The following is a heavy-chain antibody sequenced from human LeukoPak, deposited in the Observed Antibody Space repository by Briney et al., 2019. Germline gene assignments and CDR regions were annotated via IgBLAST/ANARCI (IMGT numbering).Heavy chain of an antibody. CDR2: ISAYNGNT. J-gene: IGHJ3*02. CDR3: ARDYYDSSGYCLVGAFDI. CDR1: GYTFTSYG. Sequence: ASVKVSCKASGYTFTSYGISWVRQAPGQGLEWMGWISAYNGNTNYAQKLQGRVTMTTDTSTSTAYMELRSLRSDDTAVYYCARDYYDSSGYCLVGAFDIWGQGTMVTVSS. D-gene: IGHD3-22*01. V-gene: IGHV1-18*01.